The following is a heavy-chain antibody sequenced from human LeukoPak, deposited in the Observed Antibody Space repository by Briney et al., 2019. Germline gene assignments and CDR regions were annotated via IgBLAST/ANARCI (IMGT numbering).Heavy chain of an antibody. V-gene: IGHV1-8*03. J-gene: IGHJ3*02. Sequence: ASVKVSCKASGYTFTSYDINWVRQATGQGLEWMGWMNPNSGNTGYAQKFQGRVTITRNTSISTAYMELSSLRSEDTAVYYCARGGAAAGGDAFDIWGQGTMVTVSS. CDR2: MNPNSGNT. CDR1: GYTFTSYD. D-gene: IGHD6-13*01. CDR3: ARGGAAAGGDAFDI.